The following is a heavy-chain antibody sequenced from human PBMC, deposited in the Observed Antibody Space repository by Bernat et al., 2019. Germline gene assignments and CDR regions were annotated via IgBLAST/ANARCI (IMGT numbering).Heavy chain of an antibody. V-gene: IGHV3-7*03. CDR1: GFTFSKSW. CDR3: TRDVGGCARACHPI. CDR2: IRPDESAT. D-gene: IGHD3-10*01. J-gene: IGHJ4*02. Sequence: EVQLVESGGGSVQPGASLRLSCAASGFTFSKSWMGWVRQAPGKGLEWVASIRPDESATFYGGSVKGRFTISRDNAENSLYLQMNSPGVEDTAVYYCTRDVGGCARACHPIWGQGTLVTVSS.